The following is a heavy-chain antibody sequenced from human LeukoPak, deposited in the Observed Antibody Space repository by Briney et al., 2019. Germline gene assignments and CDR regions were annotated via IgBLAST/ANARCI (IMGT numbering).Heavy chain of an antibody. V-gene: IGHV5-51*01. D-gene: IGHD2-15*01. CDR3: ARQEHCSGGSCYTWFDP. CDR2: IYPGDSDI. J-gene: IGHJ5*02. CDR1: GYSFTSYW. Sequence: GESLKISCKGSGYSFTSYWIGWVRQMPGKGLEWMGIIYPGDSDIRYSPSFQGQVTISADKSISTAYLQWSSLKASDTAMYYCARQEHCSGGSCYTWFDPWGQGTLVTVSS.